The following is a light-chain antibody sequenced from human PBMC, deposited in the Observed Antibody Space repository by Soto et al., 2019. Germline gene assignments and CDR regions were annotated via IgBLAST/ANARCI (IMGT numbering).Light chain of an antibody. CDR1: QSVSNNY. CDR2: GAS. CDR3: QQYGSSGT. V-gene: IGKV3-20*01. J-gene: IGKJ1*01. Sequence: EIVSTQSPGSLSLSPGERATLSCRASQSVSNNYLAWYKQKPGQAPRILIYGASNRATGIPDRFSVIGSGTDFTLTIRRLEPEDFAVYDCQQYGSSGTFGPGTKVDIK.